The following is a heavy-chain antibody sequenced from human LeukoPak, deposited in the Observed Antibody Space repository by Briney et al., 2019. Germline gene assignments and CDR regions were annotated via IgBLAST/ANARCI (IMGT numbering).Heavy chain of an antibody. D-gene: IGHD1-26*01. CDR3: ARDSGSYYFDY. Sequence: GGSLRLSCAASGFTFSSYAMHWVRQAPGKGLEWVAVISYDGSNKYYADSVKGRFTISRDNSKNTLYLQMNSLRAEDTAVYYCARDSGSYYFDYWGQETLVTVSS. V-gene: IGHV3-30*01. J-gene: IGHJ4*02. CDR1: GFTFSSYA. CDR2: ISYDGSNK.